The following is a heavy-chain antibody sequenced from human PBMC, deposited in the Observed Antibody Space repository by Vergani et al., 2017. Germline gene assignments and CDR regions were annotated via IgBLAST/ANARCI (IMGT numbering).Heavy chain of an antibody. V-gene: IGHV3-9*01. CDR1: GFTFDDYA. Sequence: EVRLVESGGRLVQPGRSLRLSCSASGFTFDDYAMHWVRQIPGKCLEWVSGISWSSDSIGYADSVKGRFSISRDNARNSLYLQMNSLRAEDTAVYYCARDRDILTGYHPLDYWGQGTLVTVSS. D-gene: IGHD3-9*01. CDR2: ISWSSDSI. CDR3: ARDRDILTGYHPLDY. J-gene: IGHJ4*02.